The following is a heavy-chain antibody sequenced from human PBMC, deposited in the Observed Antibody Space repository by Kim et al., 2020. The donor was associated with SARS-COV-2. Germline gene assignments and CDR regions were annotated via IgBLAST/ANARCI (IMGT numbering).Heavy chain of an antibody. CDR2: IGTAGDT. Sequence: GGSLRLSCAASGFTFSSYDMHWVRQATGKGLEWVSAIGTAGDTYYPGSLKGRFTISRENAKNSLYLQMNSLRAGDTAVYYCARGAKGSYYYGSGSYPQFDYWGQGTLVTVAS. J-gene: IGHJ4*02. D-gene: IGHD3-10*01. CDR1: GFTFSSYD. CDR3: ARGAKGSYYYGSGSYPQFDY. V-gene: IGHV3-13*01.